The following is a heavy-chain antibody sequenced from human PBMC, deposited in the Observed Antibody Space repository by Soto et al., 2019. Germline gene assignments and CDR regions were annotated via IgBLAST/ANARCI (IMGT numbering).Heavy chain of an antibody. CDR3: ARAAHPYYYDSSDYQDLGGYGWFDP. Sequence: QVQLVQSGAEVKKPGSSVKVSWKASGGTFSSYAISWVRQAPGQGLEWMEGIIPMFGTAKYAQKFQGRVTITADESTSTAYMELSSLRSEDTAVYYCARAAHPYYYDSSDYQDLGGYGWFDPWGQGTLVTVSS. CDR1: GGTFSSYA. CDR2: IIPMFGTA. J-gene: IGHJ5*02. V-gene: IGHV1-69*12. D-gene: IGHD3-22*01.